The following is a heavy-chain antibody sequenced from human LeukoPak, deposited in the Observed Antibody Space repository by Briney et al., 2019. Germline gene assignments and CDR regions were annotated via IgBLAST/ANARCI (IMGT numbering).Heavy chain of an antibody. J-gene: IGHJ6*03. V-gene: IGHV3-21*01. Sequence: GGSLRLSCAASGFSFSSYNMNWVRQAPGKGLEWVSFISSSSSYIYYVDSVKGRFTISRDNAKNSLYLQMNSLRAEDTAVYYCAKTSLSDPSGHYYYMDVWGKGTTVTASS. CDR2: ISSSSSYI. CDR1: GFSFSSYN. CDR3: AKTSLSDPSGHYYYMDV. D-gene: IGHD3-3*01.